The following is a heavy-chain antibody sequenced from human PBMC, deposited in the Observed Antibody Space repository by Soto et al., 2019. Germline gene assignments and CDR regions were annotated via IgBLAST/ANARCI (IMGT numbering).Heavy chain of an antibody. CDR3: ARGGGGRAS. D-gene: IGHD3-16*01. CDR2: MDPKSGNT. Sequence: QVQLVQSGAEVKKPGASVKVSCKASGYTFTNYDINWVRQAPGQGLEWMGWMDPKSGNTDYAQKFQGRVTITRNTSFSTASREVGSRSSGDTAFFFCARGGGGRASGGQGTRVPVPS. V-gene: IGHV1-8*01. J-gene: IGHJ4*02. CDR1: GYTFTNYD.